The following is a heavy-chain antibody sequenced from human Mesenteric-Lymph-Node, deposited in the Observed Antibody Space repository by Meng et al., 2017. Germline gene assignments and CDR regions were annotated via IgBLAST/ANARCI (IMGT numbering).Heavy chain of an antibody. V-gene: IGHV4-61*02. Sequence: QMQLQESGHGPVKPSQTLSLTCTVSNGSISSGSYYWSWIRQPAGKGLEWIGRIYTGGNTNYNPSLKSRVTISLDTSKNQFSLKLSSVTAADTAVYYCARASYPRALAVGTSNYFDPWGQGTLVTVSS. CDR1: NGSISSGSYY. CDR3: ARASYPRALAVGTSNYFDP. D-gene: IGHD3-16*02. J-gene: IGHJ5*02. CDR2: IYTGGNT.